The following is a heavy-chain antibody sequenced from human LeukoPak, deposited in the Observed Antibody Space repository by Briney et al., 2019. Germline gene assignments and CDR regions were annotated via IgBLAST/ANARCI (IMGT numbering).Heavy chain of an antibody. CDR3: ARDVDYYDSSGMRYYFDY. J-gene: IGHJ4*02. Sequence: GGSLRLSCAASGFTVSSNYMSWVRQAPGKGLEWVSVIYSGGSTYYADSVKGRFTISRDNSKNTLYLQMNSLRAEDTAVYYCARDVDYYDSSGMRYYFDYWGQGTLVTVSS. D-gene: IGHD3-22*01. CDR2: IYSGGST. CDR1: GFTVSSNY. V-gene: IGHV3-66*01.